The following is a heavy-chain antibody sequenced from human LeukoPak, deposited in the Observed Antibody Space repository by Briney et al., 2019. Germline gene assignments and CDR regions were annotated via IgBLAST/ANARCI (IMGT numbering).Heavy chain of an antibody. V-gene: IGHV4-39*01. J-gene: IGHJ4*02. D-gene: IGHD1-26*01. CDR3: VRPGIVGATAFDY. CDR2: FYYTGST. CDR1: GGSISSSSFY. Sequence: SSETLSLTCTVSGGSISSSSFYWGWIRQPPGKGLEWIGSFYYTGSTYYNPSLKSRVTISVDTSKNQFSLRLSSVTAADPAFYYCVRPGIVGATAFDYWGQGTLVTVSS.